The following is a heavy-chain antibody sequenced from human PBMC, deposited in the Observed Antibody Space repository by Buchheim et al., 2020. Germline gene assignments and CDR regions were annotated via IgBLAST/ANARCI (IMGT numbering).Heavy chain of an antibody. CDR2: IYHSGST. J-gene: IGHJ6*02. CDR1: GGSISSSNW. D-gene: IGHD5-18*01. Sequence: QVQLQESGPGLVKPSGTLSLTCAVSGGSISSSNWWSWVRQPPGKGLEWIGEIYHSGSTDYNPSLKSRVTISVDKSKNQFSLKLSSVTAADTAVYYCATHGVDTAMGPGGMDYGMDVWGQGTT. V-gene: IGHV4-4*02. CDR3: ATHGVDTAMGPGGMDYGMDV.